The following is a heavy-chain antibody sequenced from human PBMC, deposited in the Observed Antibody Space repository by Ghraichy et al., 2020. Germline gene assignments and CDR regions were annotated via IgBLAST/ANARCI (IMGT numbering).Heavy chain of an antibody. J-gene: IGHJ4*02. CDR2: ISGSGGST. Sequence: GGSLRLSCAASGFTFSSYAMSWVRQAPGKGLEWVSAISGSGGSTYYADSVKGRFTISRDNSKNTLYLQMNSLRAEDTAVYYCAKDRGSGWYEEEGFDYWGQGTLVTVSS. CDR1: GFTFSSYA. D-gene: IGHD6-19*01. V-gene: IGHV3-23*01. CDR3: AKDRGSGWYEEEGFDY.